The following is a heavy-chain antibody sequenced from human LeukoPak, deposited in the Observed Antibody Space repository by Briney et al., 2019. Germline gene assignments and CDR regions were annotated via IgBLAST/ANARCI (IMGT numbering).Heavy chain of an antibody. Sequence: SGGSLRLSCAASGFTFSSYTMNWVRQAPGKGLEWVSSISSSSSYIYYADSVKGRFSISRDNAKNSLYLQMNGLRAEDTAVYYCVAWGNSGNSWGQGTMVIVSS. D-gene: IGHD1-26*01. CDR1: GFTFSSYT. J-gene: IGHJ3*01. CDR2: ISSSSSYI. V-gene: IGHV3-21*06. CDR3: VAWGNSGNS.